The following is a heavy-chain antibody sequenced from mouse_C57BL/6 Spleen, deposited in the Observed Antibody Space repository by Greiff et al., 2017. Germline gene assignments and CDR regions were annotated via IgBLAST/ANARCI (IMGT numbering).Heavy chain of an antibody. D-gene: IGHD2-5*01. J-gene: IGHJ4*01. V-gene: IGHV7-3*01. Sequence: EVQLQESGGGLVQPGGSLSLSCAASGFTFTDYYMSWVRQPPGKALEWLGFIRNKANGYTTEYSASVKGRFTISRDNSQSILYLQMNALRAEDSATYYCARRSNFYAMDYWGQGTSVTVSS. CDR2: IRNKANGYTT. CDR1: GFTFTDYY. CDR3: ARRSNFYAMDY.